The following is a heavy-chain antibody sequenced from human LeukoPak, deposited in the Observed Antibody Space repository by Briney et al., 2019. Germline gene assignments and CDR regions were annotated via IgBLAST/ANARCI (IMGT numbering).Heavy chain of an antibody. CDR2: IHYSGST. CDR3: AKSYYDYVDAFDI. D-gene: IGHD3-16*01. Sequence: TASETLSLTCTVAGGSISSSTSYWGWVRQPPGKGLESIGTIHYSGSTYYNPSLKSRATVDTSKNQISLKLSSVTAADTAVYYCAKSYYDYVDAFDIWGQGTLVTVSS. J-gene: IGHJ3*02. V-gene: IGHV4-39*01. CDR1: GGSISSSTSY.